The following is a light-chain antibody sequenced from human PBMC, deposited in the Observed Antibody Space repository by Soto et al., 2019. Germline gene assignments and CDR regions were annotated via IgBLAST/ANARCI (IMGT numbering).Light chain of an antibody. Sequence: QSALTQPASVSGSPGQSITISCTGTSSDVGDYNYVSWFQHLPGKAPKLIIYDVSNRPSGVSNRFSGSKSGSTASLTISGLQADDEADYYCNSYTSSSTWVFGGGTKLTVL. V-gene: IGLV2-14*03. CDR3: NSYTSSSTWV. CDR2: DVS. CDR1: SSDVGDYNY. J-gene: IGLJ3*02.